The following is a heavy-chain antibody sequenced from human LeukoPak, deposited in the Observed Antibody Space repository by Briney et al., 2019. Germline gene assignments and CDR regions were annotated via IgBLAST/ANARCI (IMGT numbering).Heavy chain of an antibody. Sequence: PGGSLRLSCAASGFTFSSYWMSWVRQAPGKGLEWVANIKQDGSAKDYVDSVKGRFTISRDNAKNSLYLQMNSLRAEDTAVYYCAKNIFREYSSSEGPLDYWGQGTLVTVSS. V-gene: IGHV3-7*05. J-gene: IGHJ4*02. D-gene: IGHD6-6*01. CDR1: GFTFSSYW. CDR3: AKNIFREYSSSEGPLDY. CDR2: IKQDGSAK.